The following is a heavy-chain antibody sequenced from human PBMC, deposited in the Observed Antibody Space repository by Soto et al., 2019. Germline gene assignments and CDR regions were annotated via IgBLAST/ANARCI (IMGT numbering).Heavy chain of an antibody. Sequence: GSLRLSCAASGFSFSSSGMNWVRQAPGKGLEWVSYISSRHDTIYYADSVKGRFTISRDNAKNSLYLQMNSLRVEDTAVYYCARETYGGNPLGPWGQGTLVTVSS. D-gene: IGHD4-17*01. CDR1: GFSFSSSG. J-gene: IGHJ5*02. CDR2: ISSRHDTI. V-gene: IGHV3-48*04. CDR3: ARETYGGNPLGP.